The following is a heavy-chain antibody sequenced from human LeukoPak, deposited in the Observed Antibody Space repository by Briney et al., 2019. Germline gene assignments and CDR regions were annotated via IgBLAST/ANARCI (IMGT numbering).Heavy chain of an antibody. J-gene: IGHJ6*03. CDR1: GGSISSSSYY. D-gene: IGHD2-15*01. CDR2: IYHSGST. V-gene: IGHV4-39*07. CDR3: ARSGGYYYYYMDV. Sequence: PSETLSLTCTVSGGSISSSSYYWGWIRQPPGKGLEWIGSIYHSGSTYYNPSLKSRVTISVDTSKNQFSLKLSSVTAADTAVYYCARSGGYYYYYMDVWGKGTTVTVSS.